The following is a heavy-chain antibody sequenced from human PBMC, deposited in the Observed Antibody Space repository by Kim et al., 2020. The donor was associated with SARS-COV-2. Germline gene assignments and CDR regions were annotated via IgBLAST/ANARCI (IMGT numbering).Heavy chain of an antibody. Sequence: GGSLRLSCAASGFTYNIYAMNWVRQAPGKGLEWISHTNNAGGHILYADSVKGRFTISRDNAKNSLYLQMTSLRDEDTALYYCARDHHWGFDYWGPGILVT. CDR3: ARDHHWGFDY. CDR2: TNNAGGHI. CDR1: GFTYNIYA. J-gene: IGHJ4*02. D-gene: IGHD3-16*01. V-gene: IGHV3-48*02.